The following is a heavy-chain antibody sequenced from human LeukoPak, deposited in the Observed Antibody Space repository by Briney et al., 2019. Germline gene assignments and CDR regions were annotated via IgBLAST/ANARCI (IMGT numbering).Heavy chain of an antibody. Sequence: TGGSLRLSCAASGFTFTSYAMNWVRQAPGKGLEWVGRIKSKTDGGTTDYAAPVKGRFTISRDDSKNTLYLQMNSLKTEDTAVYYCTTDSADFWSGYYTRFFDYWGQGTLVTVSS. CDR1: GFTFTSYA. CDR2: IKSKTDGGTT. V-gene: IGHV3-15*01. J-gene: IGHJ4*02. CDR3: TTDSADFWSGYYTRFFDY. D-gene: IGHD3-3*01.